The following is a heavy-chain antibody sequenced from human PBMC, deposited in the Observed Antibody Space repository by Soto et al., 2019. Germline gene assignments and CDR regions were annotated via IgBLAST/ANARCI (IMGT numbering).Heavy chain of an antibody. J-gene: IGHJ4*02. Sequence: SETLSLTCTVSGGSISSYYWGWIRQHPGKGLEWIGYIYYSGSTYYNPSLKSRVTMSVDTSKNQFSLKLTSVNAADTAVYYCTRGGDAYKNGHWGQGTLVTVSS. V-gene: IGHV4-59*01. CDR2: IYYSGST. CDR1: GGSISSYY. D-gene: IGHD2-21*01. CDR3: TRGGDAYKNGH.